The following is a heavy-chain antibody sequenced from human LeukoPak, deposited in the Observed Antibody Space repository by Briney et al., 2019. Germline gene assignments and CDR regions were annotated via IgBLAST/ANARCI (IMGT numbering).Heavy chain of an antibody. D-gene: IGHD6-13*01. J-gene: IGHJ6*02. CDR3: ARDNRYSSSWYGMDV. CDR1: GGSISSYY. CDR2: IYTSGST. V-gene: IGHV4-4*07. Sequence: PSETLSLTCTVSGGSISSYYWSWIRQPAGKGLGWIGRIYTSGSTNYNPSLKSRVTMSVDTSKNQFSLKLSSVTAADTAVYYCARDNRYSSSWYGMDVWGQGTTVTVSS.